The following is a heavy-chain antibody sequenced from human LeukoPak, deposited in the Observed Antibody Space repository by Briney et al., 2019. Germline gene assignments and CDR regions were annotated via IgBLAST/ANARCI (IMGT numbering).Heavy chain of an antibody. CDR1: GGTFSSYA. CDR3: ARGQWGYSYASDYYYYYMDV. J-gene: IGHJ6*03. D-gene: IGHD5-18*01. CDR2: IIPIFGTA. Sequence: EASVKVSCKASGGTFSSYAISWVRQAPGQGLEWMGGIIPIFGTANYAQKFQGRVTITADESTGTAYMELSSLRSEDTAVYYCARGQWGYSYASDYYYYYMDVWGKGTTVTVSS. V-gene: IGHV1-69*01.